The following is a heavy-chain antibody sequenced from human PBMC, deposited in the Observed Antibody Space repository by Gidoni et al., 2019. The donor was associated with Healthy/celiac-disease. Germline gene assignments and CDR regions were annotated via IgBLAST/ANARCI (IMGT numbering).Heavy chain of an antibody. CDR2: ISGSGGST. CDR3: AKGAGQQLVPDDY. Sequence: EVQLLESGGGLVQPGGSLRLPCAASGFPFSSYSMSWVRQAPGKGLEWVSAISGSGGSTYYADSVKGRFTISRDNSKNTLYLQMNSLRAEDTAVYYCAKGAGQQLVPDDYWGQGTLVTVSS. V-gene: IGHV3-23*01. CDR1: GFPFSSYS. J-gene: IGHJ4*02. D-gene: IGHD6-13*01.